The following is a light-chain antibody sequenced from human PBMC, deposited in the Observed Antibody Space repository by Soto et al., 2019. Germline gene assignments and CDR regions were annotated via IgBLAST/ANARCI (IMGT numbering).Light chain of an antibody. J-gene: IGKJ5*01. V-gene: IGKV1-39*01. Sequence: DIQMTQSPSSLSASVVDRVSITCRASQGISNYLNWYQQKPGKAPKLLIYAASSLQTGVPSRFSGSRSGTDFTLTISSLQPEDFATYYCQQTYSTPSITFGQGTRLEIK. CDR1: QGISNY. CDR3: QQTYSTPSIT. CDR2: AAS.